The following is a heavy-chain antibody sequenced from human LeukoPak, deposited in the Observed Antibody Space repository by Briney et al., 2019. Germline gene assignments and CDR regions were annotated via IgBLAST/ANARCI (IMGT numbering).Heavy chain of an antibody. CDR2: IFYTGST. Sequence: KPSETLSLTCTVSAGSISSGAYYWSWIRQHPGKGLEWIGYIFYTGSTYYNPSLKSRVTISADTSKNQFSLKLSSVTAADTAVYYCARAPLSSGSYNAFDIWGQGTMVTVSS. D-gene: IGHD3-10*01. CDR3: ARAPLSSGSYNAFDI. V-gene: IGHV4-31*03. J-gene: IGHJ3*02. CDR1: AGSISSGAYY.